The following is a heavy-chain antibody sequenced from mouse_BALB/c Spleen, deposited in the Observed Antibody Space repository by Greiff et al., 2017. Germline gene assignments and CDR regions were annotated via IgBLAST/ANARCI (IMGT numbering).Heavy chain of an antibody. V-gene: IGHV14-3*02. CDR1: GFNIKDTY. J-gene: IGHJ2*01. CDR3: AGGEGGYFDY. Sequence: VQLQQSGAELVKPGASVKLSCTASGFNIKDTYMHWVKQRPEQGLEWIGRIDPANGNTKYDPKFQGKATITADTSSNTAYLQLSSLTSEDTAVYYGAGGEGGYFDYWGQGTTLTVSS. CDR2: IDPANGNT.